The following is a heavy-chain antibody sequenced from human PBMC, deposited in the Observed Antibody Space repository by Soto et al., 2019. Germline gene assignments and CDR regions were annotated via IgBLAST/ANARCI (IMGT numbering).Heavy chain of an antibody. CDR1: GFTFSSYS. D-gene: IGHD4-17*01. Sequence: EVQLVESGGGLVKPGGSLRLSCDASGFTFSSYSMIWVRQAPGKGLAWVSSISTTSSYIYYAYSVRGRLTTSRDNAKTSLYLLMYSLRDGDTAVLCCAIEGYLYDDYISSGADYWGQGTLVTVSS. CDR2: ISTTSSYI. V-gene: IGHV3-21*01. J-gene: IGHJ4*02. CDR3: AIEGYLYDDYISSGADY.